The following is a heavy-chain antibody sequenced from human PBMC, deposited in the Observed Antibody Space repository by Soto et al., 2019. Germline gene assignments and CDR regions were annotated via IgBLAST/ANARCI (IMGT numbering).Heavy chain of an antibody. CDR2: ISGSGGRT. V-gene: IGHV3-23*01. J-gene: IGHJ4*02. D-gene: IGHD1-26*01. CDR3: AKGGTVGATHNPTKRRGVGFDY. Sequence: GGSLRLSCAASGFTFSSYAMSWVRQAPGKGLEWVSAISGSGGRTYYGGPVKGRFTISRDNSKNTLYLQMNSLRAEDTAVYYCAKGGTVGATHNPTKRRGVGFDYWGQGTLVTVSS. CDR1: GFTFSSYA.